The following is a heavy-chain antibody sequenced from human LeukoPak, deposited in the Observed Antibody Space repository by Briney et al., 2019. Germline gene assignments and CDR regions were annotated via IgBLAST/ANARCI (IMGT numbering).Heavy chain of an antibody. V-gene: IGHV3-23*01. CDR3: AKGRAQSLIVVVPAAIHH. CDR2: ISGSGGST. J-gene: IGHJ4*02. D-gene: IGHD2-2*01. Sequence: PGGSLRLSCAASGSTFSSYVMSWVRQAPGKGLEWVSAISGSGGSTYYADSVNGRFTISRDNSKNTLYLQMNSLRAEDTAVYYCAKGRAQSLIVVVPAAIHHWGQGTLVTVSS. CDR1: GSTFSSYV.